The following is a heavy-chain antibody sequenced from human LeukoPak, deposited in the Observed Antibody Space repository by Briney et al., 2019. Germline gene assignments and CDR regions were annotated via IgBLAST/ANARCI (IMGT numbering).Heavy chain of an antibody. CDR3: ARAIVGATEGLDY. CDR2: INWNGGNT. J-gene: IGHJ4*02. Sequence: GGSLRLSCAASGFTFDDYGMSWVRQAPGKGLEWVSGINWNGGNTGYVDSVKGRFTISRDNAKNSLYLQMNSLRAEDTALYYCARAIVGATEGLDYWGREPGSPSPQ. CDR1: GFTFDDYG. D-gene: IGHD1-26*01. V-gene: IGHV3-20*04.